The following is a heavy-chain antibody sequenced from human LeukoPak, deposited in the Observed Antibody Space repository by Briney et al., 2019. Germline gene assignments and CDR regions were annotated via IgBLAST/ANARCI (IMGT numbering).Heavy chain of an antibody. Sequence: SETLSLTCTVSGGSISSYYWSWIRQPPGKGLEWIGYIYYSGSTNYNPSLKSRVTISVDTSKNQFSLKLSSVTAADTAVYYCARVFYDSSDYWGQGTLVTVSS. CDR2: IYYSGST. J-gene: IGHJ4*02. V-gene: IGHV4-59*12. D-gene: IGHD3-22*01. CDR3: ARVFYDSSDY. CDR1: GGSISSYY.